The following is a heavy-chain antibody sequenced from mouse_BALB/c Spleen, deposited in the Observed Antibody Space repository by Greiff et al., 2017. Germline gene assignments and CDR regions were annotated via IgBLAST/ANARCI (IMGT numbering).Heavy chain of an antibody. J-gene: IGHJ3*01. CDR1: GYTFTSYW. CDR2: TYPGNSDT. CDR3: TPLAYSHDAY. Sequence: EVQLQQSGTVLARPGASVKMSCKASGYTFTSYWMHWVKQRPGQGLEWIGATYPGNSDTSYNQKFKGKAKLTAVTSTSTAYMELSSLTNEDSAVYYCTPLAYSHDAYWGQGTLVTVSA. D-gene: IGHD2-12*01. V-gene: IGHV1-5*01.